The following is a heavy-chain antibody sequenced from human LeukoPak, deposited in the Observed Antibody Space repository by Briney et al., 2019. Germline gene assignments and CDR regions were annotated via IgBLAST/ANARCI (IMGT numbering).Heavy chain of an antibody. Sequence: PGGSLRLSCAASGFTFSSYWMSWVRQAPGKGLEWVANIKQDGSEKYYVDSVKGRFTISRDNAKNSLYLQMNSLRAEDTAVYYCARESRDGYNYPILADYWGQGTLVTVSS. V-gene: IGHV3-7*01. J-gene: IGHJ4*02. CDR2: IKQDGSEK. D-gene: IGHD5-24*01. CDR1: GFTFSSYW. CDR3: ARESRDGYNYPILADY.